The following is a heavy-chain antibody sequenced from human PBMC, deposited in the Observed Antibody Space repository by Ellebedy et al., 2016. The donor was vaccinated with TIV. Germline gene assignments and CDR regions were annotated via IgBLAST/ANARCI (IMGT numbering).Heavy chain of an antibody. CDR2: IDKSGSYT. V-gene: IGHV3-11*06. D-gene: IGHD3-10*01. CDR1: GFTFRDFY. Sequence: PGGSLRLSCAASGFTFRDFYMSWIRQAPGKGLEWVSYIDKSGSYTRYADSVNGRFTISRDNAKKSMFLQMNSLTVDETAVYYCEREGPMLRGVTIEDYWGQGTLVTVSS. J-gene: IGHJ4*02. CDR3: EREGPMLRGVTIEDY.